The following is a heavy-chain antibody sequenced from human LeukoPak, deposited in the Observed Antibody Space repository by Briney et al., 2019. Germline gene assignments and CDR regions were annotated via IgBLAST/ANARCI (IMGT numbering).Heavy chain of an antibody. V-gene: IGHV5-51*01. CDR3: ARHVISDSSGYDLDY. CDR1: GYGFTSYW. CDR2: IYPGDSDT. D-gene: IGHD3-22*01. J-gene: IGHJ4*02. Sequence: GESLKISCKGSGYGFTSYWIGWVRQMPGKGLEWMGIIYPGDSDTRYSPSFQGQVTISADKSISTAYLQWSSLKASDTAMYYCARHVISDSSGYDLDYWGQGTLVTVSS.